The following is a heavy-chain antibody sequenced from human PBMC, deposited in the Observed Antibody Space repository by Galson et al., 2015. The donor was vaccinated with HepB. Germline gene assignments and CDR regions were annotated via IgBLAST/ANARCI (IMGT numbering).Heavy chain of an antibody. J-gene: IGHJ5*02. D-gene: IGHD5-12*01. CDR1: GFTFSSYA. Sequence: SLRLSCAASGFTFSSYAMHWVRQAPGKGLEWVAVISYDGSNKYYADSVKGRFTISRDNSKNTLYLQMNSLRAEDTAVYYCARDGSGYDYLWFDPWGQGTLVTVSS. V-gene: IGHV3-30*04. CDR2: ISYDGSNK. CDR3: ARDGSGYDYLWFDP.